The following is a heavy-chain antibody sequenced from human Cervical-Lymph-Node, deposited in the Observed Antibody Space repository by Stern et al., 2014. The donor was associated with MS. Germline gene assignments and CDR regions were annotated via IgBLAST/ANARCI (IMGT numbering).Heavy chain of an antibody. D-gene: IGHD3-10*01. J-gene: IGHJ6*02. CDR3: AKVEGGSGSSHLYHGMDV. CDR2: ISYDGSNK. V-gene: IGHV3-30*18. CDR1: GFTFSHYG. Sequence: VHLVESGGGVVQPGRSLTLSCAASGFTFSHYGMHWVRQAPGKGLEWVAVISYDGSNKFYADSVKGRFTISRDNSKNTLHLQMNSLRPEDTTLYYCAKVEGGSGSSHLYHGMDVWGQGTTVTVSS.